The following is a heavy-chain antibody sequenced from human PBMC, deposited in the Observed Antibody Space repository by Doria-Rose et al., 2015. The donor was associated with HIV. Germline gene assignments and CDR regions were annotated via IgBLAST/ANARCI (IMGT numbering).Heavy chain of an antibody. CDR1: GVSLSSPGMG. J-gene: IGHJ4*02. Sequence: QESGPVLVKPTETLTLTRTASGVSLSSPGMGVSWIRQPPGKALEWLAKIFSDDARSYKTSLKSRLTISRGTSKSQVVLTMTDMDPVDTATYYCARIKSSRWYHKYYFDFWGQGTLVIVSA. CDR3: ARIKSSRWYHKYYFDF. CDR2: IFSDDAR. D-gene: IGHD6-13*01. V-gene: IGHV2-26*01.